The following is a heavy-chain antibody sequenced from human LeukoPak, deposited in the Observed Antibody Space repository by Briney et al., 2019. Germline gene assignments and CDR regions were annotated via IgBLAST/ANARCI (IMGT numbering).Heavy chain of an antibody. CDR1: GFTFDDYA. CDR3: AKDFFLTMVRGPFDY. Sequence: GGSLRLSCAASGFTFDDYAMHWVRQAPGKGLEWVSGISWNSGSIGYADSVKGRFTISRDNSKNTLYLQMNSLRAEDTAVYYCAKDFFLTMVRGPFDYWGQGTLVTVSS. V-gene: IGHV3-9*01. J-gene: IGHJ4*02. CDR2: ISWNSGSI. D-gene: IGHD3-10*01.